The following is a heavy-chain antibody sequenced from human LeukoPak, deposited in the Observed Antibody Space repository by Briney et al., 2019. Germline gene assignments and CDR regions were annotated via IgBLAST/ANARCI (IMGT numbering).Heavy chain of an antibody. CDR3: ARHFYDSRGSYSFALDY. Sequence: SETLSLTCPVSGGSIRSYYWSWIRQPPWKGLEWIGYIYDSGSTNYNRSLKSRVTISVDTSTNQFSLKLSSVTAADTAVYHCARHFYDSRGSYSFALDYWGQGTLVTVSS. CDR2: IYDSGST. V-gene: IGHV4-59*08. J-gene: IGHJ4*02. CDR1: GGSIRSYY. D-gene: IGHD1-26*01.